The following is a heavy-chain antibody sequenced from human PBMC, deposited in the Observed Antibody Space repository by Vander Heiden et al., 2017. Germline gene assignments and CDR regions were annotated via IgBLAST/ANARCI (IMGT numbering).Heavy chain of an antibody. V-gene: IGHV4-39*01. CDR2: CFYGATT. Sequence: QLQLQESGPRLVKPSKTLSLTSTVSSGSISSSSYYCGWIRERQGKGLEWIWSCFYGATTYFTTSPQSRVTIAVDTSTKQFSLKLMSVTASDTAVYYCSRGVWDPLTNTKLYFQYWGPGTLVTVSA. CDR3: SRGVWDPLTNTKLYFQY. D-gene: IGHD1-26*01. J-gene: IGHJ1*01. CDR1: SGSISSSSYY.